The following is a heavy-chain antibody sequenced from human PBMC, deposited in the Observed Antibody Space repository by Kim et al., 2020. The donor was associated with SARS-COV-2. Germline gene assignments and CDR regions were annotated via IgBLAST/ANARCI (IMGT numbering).Heavy chain of an antibody. CDR3: AIPPDCSGGSCFS. CDR2: ISGSGGST. D-gene: IGHD2-15*01. Sequence: GGSLRLSCAASGFTFSSYAMTWVRQAPGKGLEWVSGISGSGGSTYYADSVKGRFTISRDNSKNTLYLQMNSLRAEDTAVYYCAIPPDCSGGSCFSWGQGTMVTVS. CDR1: GFTFSSYA. V-gene: IGHV3-23*01. J-gene: IGHJ3*01.